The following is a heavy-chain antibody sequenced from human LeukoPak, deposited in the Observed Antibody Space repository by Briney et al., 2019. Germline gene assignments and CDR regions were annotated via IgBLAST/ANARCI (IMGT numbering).Heavy chain of an antibody. CDR3: ARGREPYYYFDY. CDR2: MNPNSGNT. J-gene: IGHJ4*02. D-gene: IGHD5-24*01. CDR1: GYTFTSDD. Sequence: ASVKVSCKASGYTFTSDDINWVRQATGQGLEWMGWMNPNSGNTGYAQKFQGRVTMTRNTSISTAYMELSSLRSEDTAVYYCARGREPYYYFDYWGQGTLVTVSS. V-gene: IGHV1-8*01.